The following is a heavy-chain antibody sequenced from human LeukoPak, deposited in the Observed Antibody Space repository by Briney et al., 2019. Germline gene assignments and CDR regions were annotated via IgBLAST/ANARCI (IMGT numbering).Heavy chain of an antibody. D-gene: IGHD2/OR15-2a*01. J-gene: IGHJ6*03. CDR1: GVSISCYP. CDR2: THYSGSS. Sequence: SETLSRTCTVSGVSISCYPWSWLRQPPGKGLEWIGYTHYSGSSNYNPSLKSRVTISVDTSKNQFSLKVSSVTAADTAAYYCARCGRNNRGYYYMEDWGKGTTVTVSS. V-gene: IGHV4-59*13. CDR3: ARCGRNNRGYYYMED.